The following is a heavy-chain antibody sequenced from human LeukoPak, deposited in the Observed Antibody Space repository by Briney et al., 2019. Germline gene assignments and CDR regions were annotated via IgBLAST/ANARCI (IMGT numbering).Heavy chain of an antibody. Sequence: GGSLRLSCAASGFTFDDYGMSWVRQAPGKGLEWVAFIRYDGSNKYYADSVKGRFTISRDNSKNTLYLQMNSLRAEDTAVYYCANLVDYWGQGTLVTVSS. V-gene: IGHV3-30*02. D-gene: IGHD3-16*01. CDR3: ANLVDY. CDR2: IRYDGSNK. CDR1: GFTFDDYG. J-gene: IGHJ4*02.